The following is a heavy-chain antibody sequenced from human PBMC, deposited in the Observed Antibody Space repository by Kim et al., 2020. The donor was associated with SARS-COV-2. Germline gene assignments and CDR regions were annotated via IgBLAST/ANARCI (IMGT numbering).Heavy chain of an antibody. V-gene: IGHV4-39*01. CDR3: ARAGIAAAEYDFDL. D-gene: IGHD6-13*01. J-gene: IGHJ2*01. CDR1: GGSISSSSYY. Sequence: SETLSLTCTVSGGSISSSSYYWGWIRQPPGKGLEWIGSIYYSGSTYYNPSLKSRVTISVDTSKNQFSLKLSSVTAADTAVYYCARAGIAAAEYDFDLWGRGTLVTVSS. CDR2: IYYSGST.